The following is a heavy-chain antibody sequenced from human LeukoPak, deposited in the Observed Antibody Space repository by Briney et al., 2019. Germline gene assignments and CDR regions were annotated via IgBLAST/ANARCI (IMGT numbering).Heavy chain of an antibody. Sequence: GGSLRLSCAASGFTFSSFGMHWVRQAPGKGLEWVGRITGTHATAYSATVKGRFTISRDDSKYTTYLQTNSLETEDTAVYYCTREGCGATSCYTNDYWGQGTLVTVSS. J-gene: IGHJ4*02. CDR1: GFTFSSFG. D-gene: IGHD2-2*02. CDR3: TREGCGATSCYTNDY. CDR2: ITGTHAT. V-gene: IGHV3-73*01.